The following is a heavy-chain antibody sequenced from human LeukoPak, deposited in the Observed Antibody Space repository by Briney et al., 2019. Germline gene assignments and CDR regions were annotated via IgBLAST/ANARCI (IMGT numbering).Heavy chain of an antibody. J-gene: IGHJ4*02. CDR2: IRRSGGST. CDR1: GFTFSSYA. D-gene: IGHD3-22*01. Sequence: GGSLRLSCAASGFTFSSYAMSWVRQAPGRGLEWVSAIRRSGGSTYYADSVKGRFTISRDNSKNTLYLQMNSLRAEDTAVYYCAKGEAYYYDSSGYYVYWGQGTLVTVSS. V-gene: IGHV3-23*01. CDR3: AKGEAYYYDSSGYYVY.